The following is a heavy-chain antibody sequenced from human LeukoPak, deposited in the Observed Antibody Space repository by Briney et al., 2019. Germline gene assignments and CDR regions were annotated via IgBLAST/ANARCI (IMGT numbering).Heavy chain of an antibody. D-gene: IGHD5-18*01. V-gene: IGHV3-33*01. J-gene: IGHJ6*02. CDR1: GFSFSSYG. Sequence: PGRSLRLSCAASGFSFSSYGMHWVRQAPGKGLEWVVVIWYDGSYKYYADSVKGRFAISRDNSKNTLYLQMNSLRAEDTAVYYCARDPRIQLWLENYYYGMDVWGQGTTVTVS. CDR3: ARDPRIQLWLENYYYGMDV. CDR2: IWYDGSYK.